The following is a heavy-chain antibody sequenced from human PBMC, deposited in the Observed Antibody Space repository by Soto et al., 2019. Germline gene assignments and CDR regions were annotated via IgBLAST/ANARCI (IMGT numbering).Heavy chain of an antibody. V-gene: IGHV4-4*02. D-gene: IGHD2-15*01. Sequence: QVQLQQSGPRLARPSGTLSLTCVVSGGSISSTNWWTWVRQTPGKGLEWIGEVYHTGSTKYNPSLRNRVTISLDKSNNQFSLSLKSVTAADTAVYYCATLPPRIVVVVLPIPSWGQGTLVTVSS. CDR3: ATLPPRIVVVVLPIPS. J-gene: IGHJ4*02. CDR1: GGSISSTNW. CDR2: VYHTGST.